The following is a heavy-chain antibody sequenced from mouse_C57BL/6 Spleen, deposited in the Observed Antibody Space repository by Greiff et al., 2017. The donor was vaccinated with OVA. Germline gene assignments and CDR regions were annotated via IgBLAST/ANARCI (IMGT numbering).Heavy chain of an antibody. CDR3: ARDLYYGNYGNAMDY. CDR1: GFTFSDYY. CDR2: INYDGSST. J-gene: IGHJ4*01. D-gene: IGHD2-1*01. V-gene: IGHV5-16*01. Sequence: EVKLVESEGGLVQPGSSMKLSCTASGFTFSDYYMAWVRQVPEKGLEWVANINYDGSSTYYLDSLKSRFIISRDNAKNILYLQMSSLKSEDTATYYCARDLYYGNYGNAMDYWGQGTSVTVSS.